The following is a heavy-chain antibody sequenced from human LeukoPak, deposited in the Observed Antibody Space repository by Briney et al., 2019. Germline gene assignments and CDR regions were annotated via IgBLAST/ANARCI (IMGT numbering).Heavy chain of an antibody. Sequence: GGSLKLSCAASGFTFSGSAMHWVRQAPGKGLEWVGRIRSKANSYAKAYAASVKGRFTISRDDSKNTAYLEMNSLKSEDTAGYYCANRDYWGQGTLVTVSS. J-gene: IGHJ4*02. D-gene: IGHD1-14*01. V-gene: IGHV3-73*01. CDR1: GFTFSGSA. CDR2: IRSKANSYAK. CDR3: ANRDY.